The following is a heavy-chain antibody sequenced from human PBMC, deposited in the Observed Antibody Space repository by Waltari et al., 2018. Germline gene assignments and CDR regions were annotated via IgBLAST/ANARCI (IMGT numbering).Heavy chain of an antibody. D-gene: IGHD3-3*01. CDR2: ISGSGGST. J-gene: IGHJ4*02. CDR3: AKRKYYDFWSGHDDRYYFDY. V-gene: IGHV3-23*04. CDR1: GFTFSSYA. Sequence: EVQLVESGGGLVQPGGSLSLSCAASGFTFSSYAMSWVRQAPGQGLEWVSAISGSGGSTYYADSVKGRFTISRDNSKNTLYLQMNSLRAEDTAVYYCAKRKYYDFWSGHDDRYYFDYWGQGTLVTVSS.